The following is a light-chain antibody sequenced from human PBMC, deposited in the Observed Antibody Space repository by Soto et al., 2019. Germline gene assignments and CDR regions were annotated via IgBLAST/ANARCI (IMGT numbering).Light chain of an antibody. V-gene: IGKV1-12*01. Sequence: DIQMTQSPSSVSASVGDRVSITCRASQGIGSQLAWYQQKPGKAPKLLIHAASTLQRGVPSRFSGSGSGTDFTLTTSSLQSEDFATYYCQQANAFPRTFGQGTKVEIE. J-gene: IGKJ1*01. CDR1: QGIGSQ. CDR2: AAS. CDR3: QQANAFPRT.